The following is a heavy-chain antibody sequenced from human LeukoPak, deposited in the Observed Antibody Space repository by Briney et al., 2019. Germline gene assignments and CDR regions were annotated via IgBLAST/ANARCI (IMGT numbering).Heavy chain of an antibody. V-gene: IGHV3-23*01. CDR1: GFTFSSYA. J-gene: IGHJ4*02. CDR2: ISGSGGST. D-gene: IGHD2-15*01. CDR3: AEDRSYCSGGSCYSPFDY. Sequence: GGSLRLSCAASGFTFSSYAMSWVRQAPGKGLEWVSAISGSGGSTYYADSVKGRFTISRDNSKNTLYLQMNSLRAEDTAVYYCAEDRSYCSGGSCYSPFDYWGQGTLVTVSS.